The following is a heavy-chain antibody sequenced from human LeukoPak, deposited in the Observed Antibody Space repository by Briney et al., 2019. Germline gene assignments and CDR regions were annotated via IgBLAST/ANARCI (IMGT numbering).Heavy chain of an antibody. D-gene: IGHD6-13*01. Sequence: GGSLRLSCAASGFTFSSYSMNWVRQAPGKGLEWVSSISSSSSYIYYADSVKGRFTISRDNAKNSLYLQMNSLRAGDTAVYYCARIAAADRVYFDYWGQGTLVTVSS. CDR1: GFTFSSYS. V-gene: IGHV3-21*01. CDR3: ARIAAADRVYFDY. CDR2: ISSSSSYI. J-gene: IGHJ4*02.